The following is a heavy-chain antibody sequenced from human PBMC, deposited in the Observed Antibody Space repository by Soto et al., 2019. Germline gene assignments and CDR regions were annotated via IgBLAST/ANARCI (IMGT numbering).Heavy chain of an antibody. D-gene: IGHD2-2*01. V-gene: IGHV4-59*01. CDR1: GGSISSYY. CDR3: AINQLPSSGGYYYYMDV. Sequence: SETLSLTCTVSGGSISSYYWSWIRQPPGKGLEWIGYIYYSGSTNYNPSLKSRVTISVDTSKNQFSLKLSSVTAADTAVYYCAINQLPSSGGYYYYMDVWGKGTTVTVSS. J-gene: IGHJ6*03. CDR2: IYYSGST.